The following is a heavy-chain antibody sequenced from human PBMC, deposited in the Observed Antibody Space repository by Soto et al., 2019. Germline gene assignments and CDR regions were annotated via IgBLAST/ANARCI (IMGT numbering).Heavy chain of an antibody. J-gene: IGHJ4*02. Sequence: EVQLLESGGGSVQPGGSLRLSCAASGFAFDSYAMNWVRQAPGKGLEWIATISASVTSQYYADSLKGRFTISRDNPKKILYLQMGHLRADDTGIYYCAARWPFRLYTFDNCGQGSPVNLSS. V-gene: IGHV3-23*01. CDR1: GFAFDSYA. CDR3: AARWPFRLYTFDN. D-gene: IGHD2-2*02. CDR2: ISASVTSQ.